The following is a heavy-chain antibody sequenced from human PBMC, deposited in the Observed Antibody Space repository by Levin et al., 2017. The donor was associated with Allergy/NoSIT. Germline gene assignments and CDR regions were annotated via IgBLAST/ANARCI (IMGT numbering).Heavy chain of an antibody. V-gene: IGHV3-30*18. CDR3: ANENYYDSSAYPDH. J-gene: IGHJ4*02. CDR2: ISYDGSNK. CDR1: GFTFSSYG. D-gene: IGHD3-22*01. Sequence: SCAASGFTFSSYGMHWVRQAPGKGLEWVAVISYDGSNKYYADSVKGRFTISRDNSKNTLYLEMDSLRAEDTAVYYCANENYYDSSAYPDHWGQGTLVTVSS.